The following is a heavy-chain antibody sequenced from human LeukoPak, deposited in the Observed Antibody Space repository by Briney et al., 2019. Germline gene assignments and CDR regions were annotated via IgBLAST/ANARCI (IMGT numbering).Heavy chain of an antibody. J-gene: IGHJ4*02. CDR1: GGSFSGYY. V-gene: IGHV4-34*01. Sequence: SETLSLTCAVYGGSFSGYYWSWIRQPPGKGLEWIGEINHSGSTNYSPSLKSRVTMSVDTSKNQFSLNLTSVTAADTAVYHCARSVEMASRSFDCWGQGTLVTVSS. D-gene: IGHD5-24*01. CDR2: INHSGST. CDR3: ARSVEMASRSFDC.